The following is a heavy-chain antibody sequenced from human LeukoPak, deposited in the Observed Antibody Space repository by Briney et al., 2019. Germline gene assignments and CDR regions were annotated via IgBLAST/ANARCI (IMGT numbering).Heavy chain of an antibody. V-gene: IGHV4-59*01. CDR2: FYYSGST. CDR3: ARGQGGNYYLNYFDY. J-gene: IGHJ4*02. Sequence: SETLSLTCTVTGGSFSTYYWSWIRQPPGKGLEWIGHFYYSGSTNYNPSLKSRVTISVDTSRNQFSLKLTSVTAADTAVYYCARGQGGNYYLNYFDYWGEGALVTVSS. CDR1: GGSFSTYY. D-gene: IGHD1-26*01.